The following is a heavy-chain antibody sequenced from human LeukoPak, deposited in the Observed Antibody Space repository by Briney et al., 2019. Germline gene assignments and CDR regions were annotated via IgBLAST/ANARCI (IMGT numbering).Heavy chain of an antibody. CDR1: GLTFSSYA. CDR3: ARNDSGYSSE. V-gene: IGHV3-64*01. CDR2: ITIYGGAP. J-gene: IGHJ1*01. Sequence: GGALRLSCAASGLTFSSYAMHGVGQAPGRGVEHVSSITIYGGAPYFPRSVRGRFTISRDNSKNMLYLQVGSLRREDMSVYYCARNDSGYSSEWGQGTLVTVSS. D-gene: IGHD6-19*01.